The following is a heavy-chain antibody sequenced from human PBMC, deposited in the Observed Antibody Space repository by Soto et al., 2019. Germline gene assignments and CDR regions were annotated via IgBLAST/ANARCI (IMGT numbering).Heavy chain of an antibody. CDR2: IYYSGST. Sequence: PSETLSLTCTVSGGSISSYYWSWIRQPPGKGLEWIGYIYYSGSTNYNPSLKSRVTISVDTSKNQFSLKLSSVTAADTAVHYCARALYGDDSPYYFDYWGQGTLVTVSS. D-gene: IGHD4-17*01. CDR3: ARALYGDDSPYYFDY. J-gene: IGHJ4*02. CDR1: GGSISSYY. V-gene: IGHV4-59*01.